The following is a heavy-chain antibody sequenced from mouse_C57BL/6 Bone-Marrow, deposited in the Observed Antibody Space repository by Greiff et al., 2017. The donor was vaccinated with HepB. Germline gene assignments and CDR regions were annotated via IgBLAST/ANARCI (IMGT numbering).Heavy chain of an antibody. J-gene: IGHJ1*03. CDR2: ISYDGSN. CDR3: ARQLWFHWYFDV. D-gene: IGHD2-2*01. CDR1: GYSITSGYY. Sequence: EVKLMESGPGLVKPSQSLSLTCSVTGYSITSGYYWNWIRQFPGNKLEWMGYISYDGSNNYNPSLKNRISITRDTSKNQFFLKLNSVTTEDTATYYCARQLWFHWYFDVWGTGTTVTVSS. V-gene: IGHV3-6*01.